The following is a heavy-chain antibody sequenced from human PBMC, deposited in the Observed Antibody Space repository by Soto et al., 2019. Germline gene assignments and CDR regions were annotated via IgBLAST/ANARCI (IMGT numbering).Heavy chain of an antibody. CDR1: GGTFSSYA. Sequence: SVKVSCKASGGTFSSYAISWVRQAPGQGLEWMGEIIPIFGTAYYAQKFQGRVTITADESTSTAYMELSSLRSEDTAVYYCARDRGPSSGYYPYWFDPWGQGTLVTSPQ. CDR2: IIPIFGTA. V-gene: IGHV1-69*13. CDR3: ARDRGPSSGYYPYWFDP. J-gene: IGHJ5*02. D-gene: IGHD3-22*01.